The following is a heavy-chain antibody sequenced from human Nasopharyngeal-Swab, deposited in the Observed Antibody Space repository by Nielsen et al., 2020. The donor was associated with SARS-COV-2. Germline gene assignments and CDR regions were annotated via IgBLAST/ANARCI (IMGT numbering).Heavy chain of an antibody. CDR1: GYTLTEFS. Sequence: ASVKVSCKVSGYTLTEFSMHWVRQAPGKGLEWMGGFDPEDGETIYAQKFQGRVTMTEDTSTDTAYMELSSLRSEDTAVYYCASGGIAARGYYYYGMDVWGQGTTVTVSS. CDR2: FDPEDGET. CDR3: ASGGIAARGYYYYGMDV. V-gene: IGHV1-24*01. D-gene: IGHD6-6*01. J-gene: IGHJ6*02.